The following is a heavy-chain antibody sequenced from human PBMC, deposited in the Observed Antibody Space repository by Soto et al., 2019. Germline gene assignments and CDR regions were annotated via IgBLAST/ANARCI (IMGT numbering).Heavy chain of an antibody. D-gene: IGHD3-22*01. J-gene: IGHJ4*02. Sequence: PSETLSLTCTVSGGSISSGGYYWSWIRQHPRKGLEWIGYIYYSGSTYYNPSLKSRVTISVDTSKNQFSLKLSSVTAADTAVYYCVRELYYYDSSGYSVFDSWGQGTLVTV. V-gene: IGHV4-31*03. CDR3: VRELYYYDSSGYSVFDS. CDR1: GGSISSGGYY. CDR2: IYYSGST.